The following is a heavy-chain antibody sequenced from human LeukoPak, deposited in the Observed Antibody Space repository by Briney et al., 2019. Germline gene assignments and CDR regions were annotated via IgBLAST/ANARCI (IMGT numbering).Heavy chain of an antibody. CDR2: IHYTGST. CDR3: ARGGYYGSGNDFRFDP. J-gene: IGHJ5*02. V-gene: IGHV4-59*01. CDR1: GGSISSYY. D-gene: IGHD3-10*01. Sequence: PSETLSLTCTVSGGSISSYYWSWIRQAPGKGLECIGYIHYTGSTNYNPSLKSRVTISVETSKNQFSLKLKSVTAADTAVYYCARGGYYGSGNDFRFDPWGQGTLVTVSS.